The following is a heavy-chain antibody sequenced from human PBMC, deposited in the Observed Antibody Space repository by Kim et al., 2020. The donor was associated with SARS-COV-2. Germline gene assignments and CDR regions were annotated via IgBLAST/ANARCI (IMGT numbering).Heavy chain of an antibody. J-gene: IGHJ1*01. V-gene: IGHV4-34*01. CDR3: GRGGASTMIVAV. CDR2: INHSGST. D-gene: IGHD3-22*01. CDR1: GGSFSGFY. Sequence: SETLSLTCAVYGGSFSGFYWSWIRQPPGKGLEWIGEINHSGSTNYNPSLKSRVTISVDTSKNQFSLKLSSVTAADTAVYYCGRGGASTMIVAVWGQGTLVTVSS.